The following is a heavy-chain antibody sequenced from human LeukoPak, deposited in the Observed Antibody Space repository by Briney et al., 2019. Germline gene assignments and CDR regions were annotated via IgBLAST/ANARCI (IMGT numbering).Heavy chain of an antibody. CDR2: MNPNSGTT. CDR3: ARAPYDSLGGFDI. CDR1: GYTFTNYD. J-gene: IGHJ3*02. V-gene: IGHV1-8*03. Sequence: ASVKVSCKASGYTFTNYDINWVRQATGQGLEWMGWMNPNSGTTGYAQKFLGRVTITRNTSISTAYMELSSLRSEDTAVYYCARAPYDSLGGFDIWSQGTMVTVSS. D-gene: IGHD3-3*01.